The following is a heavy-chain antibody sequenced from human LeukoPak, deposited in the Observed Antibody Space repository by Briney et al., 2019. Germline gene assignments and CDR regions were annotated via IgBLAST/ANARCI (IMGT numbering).Heavy chain of an antibody. V-gene: IGHV1-3*01. Sequence: ASLKVSCKASGYTFTSYAMHSVRHAPGQRLEWMGWINAGNGNTKYSQKFQGRVTITRDTSTSTAYMELSSLRSEDTAVYYCARWILWFGDLSGIDVWGKGTPVTVSS. CDR1: GYTFTSYA. J-gene: IGHJ6*01. CDR3: ARWILWFGDLSGIDV. CDR2: INAGNGNT. D-gene: IGHD3-10*01.